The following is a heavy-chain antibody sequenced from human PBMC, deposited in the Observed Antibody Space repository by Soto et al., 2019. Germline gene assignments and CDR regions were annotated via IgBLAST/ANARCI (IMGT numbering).Heavy chain of an antibody. D-gene: IGHD5-18*01. V-gene: IGHV3-7*01. J-gene: IGHJ6*02. CDR3: ARLSGYSYGLTYYYYGMDV. CDR1: GFTFSSYW. CDR2: IKQDGSEK. Sequence: GGSLSLSCAASGFTFSSYWMSWVRQAPGKGLEWVANIKQDGSEKYYVDSVKGRFTISRDNAKNSLYLQMNSLRAEDTAVYYCARLSGYSYGLTYYYYGMDVWGQGTTGTV.